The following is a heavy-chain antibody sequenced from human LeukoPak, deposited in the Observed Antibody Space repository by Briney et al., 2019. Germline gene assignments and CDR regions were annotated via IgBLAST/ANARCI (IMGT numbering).Heavy chain of an antibody. CDR2: ISSSSSTI. Sequence: GGSLRLSYAASGFTFSDYYMSWIRQAPGKGLEWVSYISSSSSTIYYADSVKGRFTISRDNAKNSLYLQMNSLRAEDTAVYYCVLMDTAMYYYYYYMDVWGKGTTVTISS. V-gene: IGHV3-11*04. D-gene: IGHD5-18*01. J-gene: IGHJ6*03. CDR1: GFTFSDYY. CDR3: VLMDTAMYYYYYYMDV.